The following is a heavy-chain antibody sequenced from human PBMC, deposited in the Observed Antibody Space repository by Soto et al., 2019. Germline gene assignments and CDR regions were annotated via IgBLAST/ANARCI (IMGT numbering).Heavy chain of an antibody. CDR1: GYTFTSYD. D-gene: IGHD2-2*01. V-gene: IGHV1-8*01. CDR3: ARGHLAVVPVASWFSYMDV. J-gene: IGHJ6*03. Sequence: ASVKVSCKAPGYTFTSYDINWVRQATGQGLEWMGWINANSGNTDYAQKFQGRVTITRDTSASTVYMELSSLRSEDTAVYYCARGHLAVVPVASWFSYMDVWGKGTTVTVSS. CDR2: INANSGNT.